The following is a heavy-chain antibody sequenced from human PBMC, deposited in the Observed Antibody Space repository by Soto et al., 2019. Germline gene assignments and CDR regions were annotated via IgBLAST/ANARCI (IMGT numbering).Heavy chain of an antibody. CDR1: GGSISSGGYY. CDR3: ARFPLGDPVPSYFDY. Sequence: TVSGGSISSGGYYWSWIRQHPGKGLEWIGYIYYSGSTYYNPSLKSRVTISVDTSKNQFSLKLSSVTAADTAVYYCARFPLGDPVPSYFDYWGQGTRGTVSS. CDR2: IYYSGST. J-gene: IGHJ4*02. D-gene: IGHD4-17*01. V-gene: IGHV4-31*03.